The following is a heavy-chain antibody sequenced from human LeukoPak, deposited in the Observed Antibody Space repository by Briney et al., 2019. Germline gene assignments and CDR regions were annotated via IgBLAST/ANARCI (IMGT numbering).Heavy chain of an antibody. CDR2: ISYDGSNK. J-gene: IGHJ4*02. D-gene: IGHD3-3*01. V-gene: IGHV3-30-3*01. CDR1: GFTFSSYA. CDR3: ASLSYYDFWSGYGEQVDY. Sequence: GGSLRLSCAASGFTFSSYAMHWVRQAPGKGLEWVAVISYDGSNKYYADSVKGRFTISRDNSKNTLYLQMNSLRAEDTAVYYCASLSYYDFWSGYGEQVDYWGQGTLVTVSS.